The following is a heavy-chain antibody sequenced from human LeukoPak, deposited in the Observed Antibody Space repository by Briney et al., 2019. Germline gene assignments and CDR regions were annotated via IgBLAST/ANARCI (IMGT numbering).Heavy chain of an antibody. D-gene: IGHD1-26*01. V-gene: IGHV3-23*01. CDR1: GFTFSSHA. Sequence: GVSLRLSCAASGFTFSSHAMTWVRQASGKGLEWVSVISGSGDSTYYADSVKGRFTISRDNSKNTLYLQMNSLRAEDTAVYYCAKVSSGSYDWFDPWGQGTLVTVSS. CDR3: AKVSSGSYDWFDP. CDR2: ISGSGDST. J-gene: IGHJ5*02.